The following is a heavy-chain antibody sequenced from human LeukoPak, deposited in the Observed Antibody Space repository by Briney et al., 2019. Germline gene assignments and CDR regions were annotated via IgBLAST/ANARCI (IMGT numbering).Heavy chain of an antibody. V-gene: IGHV4-31*03. D-gene: IGHD3-22*01. CDR1: GGSISSGGYY. Sequence: PSETLSLTCTVSGGSISSGGYYWSWIRQHPGKGLEWIGYIYYSGSTYYNPSLKSRVTISVDTSKNQFSLKLSSVTAADTAVYYCARETGHYYDSSGYFLDYWGQGTLVTVSS. CDR2: IYYSGST. J-gene: IGHJ4*02. CDR3: ARETGHYYDSSGYFLDY.